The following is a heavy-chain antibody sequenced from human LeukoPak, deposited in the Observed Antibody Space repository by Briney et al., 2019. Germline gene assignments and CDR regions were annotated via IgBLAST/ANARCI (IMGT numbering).Heavy chain of an antibody. V-gene: IGHV3-23*01. CDR2: ISGSGGST. J-gene: IGHJ4*02. D-gene: IGHD3-22*01. CDR3: ARGLHFRVYDSSDYYPY. CDR1: GFTFSSYA. Sequence: PGGSLRLSCAASGFTFSSYAMSWVRQAPGKGLEWVSAISGSGGSTYYADSVKGRFTISRDKSKNTLYLQMNSLRAEDTAVYYCARGLHFRVYDSSDYYPYWRQRTLVTVSS.